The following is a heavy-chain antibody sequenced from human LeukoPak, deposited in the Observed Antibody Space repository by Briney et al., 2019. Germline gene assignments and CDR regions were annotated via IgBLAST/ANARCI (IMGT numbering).Heavy chain of an antibody. Sequence: GGSLRLSCAASGFTFSSFDMHWVRQATGKGLEWVSAIGSAGDTYYPGSVKGRFTVSRENAKNSLYLQMNSLRAEDTAVYYCAGVGWRFGSLSRAFDIWGQGTMVTVSS. CDR2: IGSAGDT. CDR1: GFTFSSFD. J-gene: IGHJ3*02. V-gene: IGHV3-13*04. CDR3: AGVGWRFGSLSRAFDI. D-gene: IGHD3-10*01.